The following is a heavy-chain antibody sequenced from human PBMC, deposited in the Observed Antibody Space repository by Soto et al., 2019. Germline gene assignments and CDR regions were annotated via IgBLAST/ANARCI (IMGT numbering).Heavy chain of an antibody. D-gene: IGHD3-3*01. CDR2: ISGSGGST. CDR1: GFTFSSYA. V-gene: IGHV3-23*01. Sequence: EVQLLESGGGLVQPGGSLRLSCAASGFTFSSYAMSWVRQAPGKGLEWVSAISGSGGSTYYADSVKGRFTISRDNSKNMLFLQMNSRRAEDTAVYYCAKAGLEREYYDFWRGYSYYYYGMDVWGQGTTVTVSS. J-gene: IGHJ6*02. CDR3: AKAGLEREYYDFWRGYSYYYYGMDV.